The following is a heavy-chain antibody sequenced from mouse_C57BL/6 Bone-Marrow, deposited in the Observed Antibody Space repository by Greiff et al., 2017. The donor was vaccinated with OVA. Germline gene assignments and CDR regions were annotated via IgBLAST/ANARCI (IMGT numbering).Heavy chain of an antibody. J-gene: IGHJ2*01. CDR2: IDPETGGT. CDR1: GYTFTDYE. V-gene: IGHV1-15*01. Sequence: VQLVESGAELVRPGASVTLSCTASGYTFTDYEMHWVKQTPVHGLEWIGAIDPETGGTAYTQKFKGKAILTADKSSSTAYMELRSLTSEDSAVYYCTRWGNDYDFDYWGQGTTLTVSS. CDR3: TRWGNDYDFDY. D-gene: IGHD2-4*01.